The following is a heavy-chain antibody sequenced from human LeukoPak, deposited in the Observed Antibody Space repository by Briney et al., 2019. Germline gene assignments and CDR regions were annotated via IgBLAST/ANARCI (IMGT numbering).Heavy chain of an antibody. Sequence: ASVKVSCKASGYTFTSYDINWVRQATGQGLEWMGWMNPNSGNTGYAQKFQGRVTITRDTSISTAYMELSSLRSDDTAVYYCARDRARPPYYMDVWGKGTTVTVSS. J-gene: IGHJ6*03. CDR3: ARDRARPPYYMDV. CDR2: MNPNSGNT. V-gene: IGHV1-8*01. CDR1: GYTFTSYD. D-gene: IGHD3-10*01.